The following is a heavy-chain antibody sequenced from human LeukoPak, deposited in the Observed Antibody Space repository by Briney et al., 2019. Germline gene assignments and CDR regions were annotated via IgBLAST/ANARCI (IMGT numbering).Heavy chain of an antibody. CDR1: GFTFNIYG. D-gene: IGHD1-1*01. CDR3: TKDVGPGYDWFDP. J-gene: IGHJ5*02. CDR2: ISGGGENT. Sequence: AGGSLRLSCAASGFTFNIYGMNWVRQAPGKGLEWVSTISGGGENTHYADSVKGRFTVSRDNSKNTMYLQMNNLRGDDTALYCCTKDVGPGYDWFDPWGQGTQVTVSS. V-gene: IGHV3-23*01.